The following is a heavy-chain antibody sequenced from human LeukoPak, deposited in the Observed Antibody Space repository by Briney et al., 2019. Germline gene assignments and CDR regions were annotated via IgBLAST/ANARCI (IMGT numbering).Heavy chain of an antibody. CDR1: GGSFSGYY. V-gene: IGHV4-34*01. Sequence: SETLSLTCAVYGGSFSGYYWSWIRQPPGKGLEWIGEINHSGSTNYNPSLKSRVTISVDTSKNQFSLKLSSVTAADTAVYYCARDSGTTGEVKFDPWGQGTLVTVSS. J-gene: IGHJ5*02. CDR2: INHSGST. CDR3: ARDSGTTGEVKFDP. D-gene: IGHD3-10*01.